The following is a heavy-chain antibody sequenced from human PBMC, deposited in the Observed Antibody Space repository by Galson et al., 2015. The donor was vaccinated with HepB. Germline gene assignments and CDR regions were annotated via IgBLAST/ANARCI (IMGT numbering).Heavy chain of an antibody. D-gene: IGHD3-10*02. CDR3: AKDVPLSY. CDR2: ISYDGSNK. V-gene: IGHV3-30*18. J-gene: IGHJ4*02. CDR1: GFTFSSYG. Sequence: SLRLSCAASGFTFSSYGMHWVRQAPGKGLEWVAVISYDGSNKYYADSVKGRFTISRDNSKNTLYLQMNSLRAEDTAVYYCAKDVPLSYWGQGTLVTVSS.